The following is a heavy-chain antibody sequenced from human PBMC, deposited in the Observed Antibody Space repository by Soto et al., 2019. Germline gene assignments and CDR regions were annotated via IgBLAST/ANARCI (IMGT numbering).Heavy chain of an antibody. CDR3: ASSHAGAHITAAVH. D-gene: IGHD6-13*01. Sequence: QLQLQESGSGLVKPSQTLSLTCAVSGGSISSGGYSWSWIRQPPGKGLEWIGYIYHSGSTYYNPSPKSRVTLPVDRSKNQFSLKLSSLAAADTAGYYCASSHAGAHITAAVHWGQGTLVTVSS. CDR1: GGSISSGGYS. CDR2: IYHSGST. J-gene: IGHJ4*02. V-gene: IGHV4-30-2*01.